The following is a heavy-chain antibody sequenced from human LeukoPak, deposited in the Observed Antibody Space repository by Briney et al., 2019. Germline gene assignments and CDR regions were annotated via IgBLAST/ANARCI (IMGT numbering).Heavy chain of an antibody. CDR2: IYSGGST. CDR3: AREGMAATSYYYYYYMDV. J-gene: IGHJ6*03. Sequence: GGSLRLSCAASGFTFSSYAMSWVRQAPGKGLEWVSVIYSGGSTYYADSVKGRFTISRDNSKNTLYLQMNSLRAEDTAVYYCAREGMAATSYYYYYYMDVWGKGTTVTISS. CDR1: GFTFSSYA. V-gene: IGHV3-66*01. D-gene: IGHD5-24*01.